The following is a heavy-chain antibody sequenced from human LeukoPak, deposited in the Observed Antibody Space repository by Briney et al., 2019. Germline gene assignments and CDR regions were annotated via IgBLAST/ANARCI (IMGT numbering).Heavy chain of an antibody. CDR1: GGTLSRYA. CDR2: IIASFGTA. Sequence: SVKVSCKASGGTLSRYAISWVRQAPGQGLEWMGGIIASFGTANYAQKFQGRVTITADESTSTAYMELSSLRSEDTAVYYCARCGGSCYLNWFDPWGQGTLVTVSS. V-gene: IGHV1-69*13. J-gene: IGHJ5*02. CDR3: ARCGGSCYLNWFDP. D-gene: IGHD2-15*01.